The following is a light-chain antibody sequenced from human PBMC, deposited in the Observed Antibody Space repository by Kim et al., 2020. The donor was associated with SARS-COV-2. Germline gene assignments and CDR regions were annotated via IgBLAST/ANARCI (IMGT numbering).Light chain of an antibody. J-gene: IGLJ1*01. CDR3: SSHTTSSTYV. CDR2: GSS. Sequence: HSIIISYTGTNSEFGCYNSVSWYQQHPGKAHKLMIYGSSGRATGVSNRFSGSQSCNTASLTISGLRAEDEADYYCSSHTTSSTYVFGSGTKVTVL. V-gene: IGLV2-14*03. CDR1: NSEFGCYNS.